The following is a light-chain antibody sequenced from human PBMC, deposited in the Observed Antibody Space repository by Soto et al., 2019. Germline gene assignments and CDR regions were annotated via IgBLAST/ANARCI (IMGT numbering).Light chain of an antibody. CDR1: QSISSY. CDR3: QHYDHLPIT. CDR2: AAS. V-gene: IGKV1-39*01. Sequence: DIQMTQSPSSLSASVGDRVTITCRASQSISSYLNWYQQKPGKTPKLLIYAASSLQSGVPSRFSGSGSGTDFTLTISSLQPEDVATYYCQHYDHLPITFGQGTRLEI. J-gene: IGKJ5*01.